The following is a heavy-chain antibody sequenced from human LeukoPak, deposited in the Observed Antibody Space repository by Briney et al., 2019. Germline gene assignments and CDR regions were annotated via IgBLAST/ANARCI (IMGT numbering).Heavy chain of an antibody. J-gene: IGHJ6*03. V-gene: IGHV1-2*06. Sequence: ASVKVSCKAAGYTFTGYYMFWVRQAPGQGLEWMGRINPNSGGTNYAQKFQGRVTMTRDTSISTAYMELSRLRSDDTAVYYCARNYYYYYMDVRGKGTTVTVSS. CDR1: GYTFTGYY. CDR3: ARNYYYYYMDV. CDR2: INPNSGGT.